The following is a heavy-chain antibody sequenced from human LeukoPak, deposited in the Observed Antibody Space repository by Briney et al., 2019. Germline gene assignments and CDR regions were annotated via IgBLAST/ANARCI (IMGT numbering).Heavy chain of an antibody. V-gene: IGHV1-3*01. CDR2: INAGNGNT. Sequence: GASVKVSCKASGYTFTNYAMHWVRQAPGQRLEWMGWINAGNGNTKYSQKFQGRVTITRDTSASTAYMELSSLRSEDTAVYYCATHKAYCGGDCYSEPDFDYWGQGTLVTVSS. CDR3: ATHKAYCGGDCYSEPDFDY. D-gene: IGHD2-21*02. CDR1: GYTFTNYA. J-gene: IGHJ4*02.